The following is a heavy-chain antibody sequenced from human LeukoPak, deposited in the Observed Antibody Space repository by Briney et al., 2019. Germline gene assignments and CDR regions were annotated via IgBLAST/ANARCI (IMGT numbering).Heavy chain of an antibody. CDR1: GGTFSSYA. CDR3: ASIAVAGSFDY. V-gene: IGHV1-69*04. CDR2: IIPILGIA. Sequence: AASVKVSCKASGGTFSSYAISWVRQAPGQGLEWMGRIIPILGIANYAQKFQGRVTITADKSTSTAYMELSSLRSEDTAVYYCASIAVAGSFDYWGQGTLVTVSS. J-gene: IGHJ4*02. D-gene: IGHD6-19*01.